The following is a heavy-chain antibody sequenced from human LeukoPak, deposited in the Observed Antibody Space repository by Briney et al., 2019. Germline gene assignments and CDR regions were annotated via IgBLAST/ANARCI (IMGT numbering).Heavy chain of an antibody. CDR3: ARTSRHYYGSGSNLTPWPAGMDV. V-gene: IGHV4-59*01. Sequence: PSETLSLTCTVSGGSMSGFFWTWIRQPPWKELEWIGSIYYSGSSTKYNPSLKSRLTISVDTSKGQFSLKLNSATAADTAVYYCARTSRHYYGSGSNLTPWPAGMDVWGQGTTVTVSS. J-gene: IGHJ6*02. CDR1: GGSMSGFF. CDR2: IYYSGSST. D-gene: IGHD3-10*01.